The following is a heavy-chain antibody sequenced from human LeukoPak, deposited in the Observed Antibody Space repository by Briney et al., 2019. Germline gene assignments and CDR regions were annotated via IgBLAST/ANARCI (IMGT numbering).Heavy chain of an antibody. CDR1: GGSISSGGYS. Sequence: SQTLSLTCAVSGGSISSGGYSWSWIRQPPGKGLEWIGYICHSGSTYYNPSLKSRVTISVDRSKNQFSLKLSSVTAADTAVYYCARASIAARRINWFDPWGQGTLVTVSS. D-gene: IGHD6-6*01. V-gene: IGHV4-30-2*01. CDR3: ARASIAARRINWFDP. CDR2: ICHSGST. J-gene: IGHJ5*02.